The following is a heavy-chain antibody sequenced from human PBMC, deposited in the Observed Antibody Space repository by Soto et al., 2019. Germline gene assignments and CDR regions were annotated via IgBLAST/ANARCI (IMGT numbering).Heavy chain of an antibody. CDR1: GFTFSSYG. CDR2: IWYDGSNK. J-gene: IGHJ4*02. Sequence: GGSLRLSCAASGFTFSSYGMHWVRQAPGKGLEWVAVIWYDGSNKYYADSVKGRFTISRDNSKNTLYLQMNSLRAEDTAVYYCARGKNVLRYFDWVFDYWGQGTLVTVSS. CDR3: ARGKNVLRYFDWVFDY. D-gene: IGHD3-9*01. V-gene: IGHV3-33*01.